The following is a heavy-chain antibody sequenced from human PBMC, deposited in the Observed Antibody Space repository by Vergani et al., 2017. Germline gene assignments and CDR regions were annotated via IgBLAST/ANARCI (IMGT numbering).Heavy chain of an antibody. V-gene: IGHV4-31*03. J-gene: IGHJ6*02. Sequence: QVQLQESGPGLVKPSQTLSLTCTVSGGSISSGGYYWSWIRQHPGKGLEWIGYIYYSGSTYYNPSLKSRVTISVDTSKNQFSLKLSSVTAADTAVYYWAGTYYYDSSGYDPAYYYYGMDVWGQGTTVTVSS. CDR1: GGSISSGGYY. CDR2: IYYSGST. CDR3: AGTYYYDSSGYDPAYYYYGMDV. D-gene: IGHD3-22*01.